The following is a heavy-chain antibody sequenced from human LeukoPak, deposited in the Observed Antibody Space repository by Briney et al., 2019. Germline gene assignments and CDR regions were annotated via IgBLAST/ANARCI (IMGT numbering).Heavy chain of an antibody. CDR3: AREDNYGSGSQGLDP. Sequence: ASVKVSCKASGGTFSSYAISWVRQAPGQGLEWMGRIIPIFGIANYAQKFQGRVTITADKSTSTAYMELSSLRSEDTAVYYCAREDNYGSGSQGLDPWGQGTLVTVSS. V-gene: IGHV1-69*04. D-gene: IGHD3-10*01. J-gene: IGHJ5*02. CDR1: GGTFSSYA. CDR2: IIPIFGIA.